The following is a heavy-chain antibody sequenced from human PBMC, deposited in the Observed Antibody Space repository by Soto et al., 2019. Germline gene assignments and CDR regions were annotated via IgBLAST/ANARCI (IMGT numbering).Heavy chain of an antibody. CDR1: GGSISSGDYY. V-gene: IGHV4-30-4*01. CDR2: IYYSGST. CDR3: ARAMVVTQNWFDP. Sequence: QVQLQESGPGLLKPSQTLTLTCNVSGGSISSGDYYWSWIRQPPGKGLEWIGYIYYSGSTYYNPSLKSRVTISVDTSKNQFSLKLSSVTAADTAVYYCARAMVVTQNWFDPWGQGTLVTVSS. J-gene: IGHJ5*02. D-gene: IGHD2-21*02.